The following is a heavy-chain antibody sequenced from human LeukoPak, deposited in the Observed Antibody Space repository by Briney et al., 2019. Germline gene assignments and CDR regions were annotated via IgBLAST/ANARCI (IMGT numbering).Heavy chain of an antibody. CDR2: TFYRSKCYN. Sequence: SQTLSLTCALSGDSVSSNSAACNCFRQSPSSGLEWLGRTFYRSKCYNDYAVSVKSRITINPDTSKNQFSLQLKSVTPEDTGVYYCTRFTSSSKWFDPWGQGTLVTVPS. D-gene: IGHD6-6*01. CDR3: TRFTSSSKWFDP. V-gene: IGHV6-1*01. CDR1: GDSVSSNSAA. J-gene: IGHJ5*02.